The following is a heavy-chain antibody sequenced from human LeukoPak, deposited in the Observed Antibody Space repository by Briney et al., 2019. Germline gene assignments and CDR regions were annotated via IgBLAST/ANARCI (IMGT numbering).Heavy chain of an antibody. Sequence: PGGSLRLSCAASGSTFSSYAMSWVRQAPGKGLEWVSAISGSGGSTYYADSVKGRFTISRDNSKNTLYLQMNSLRAEDTAVYYCAKERVEKYYYGSGSSPLYGMDVWGQGTTVTVSS. CDR2: ISGSGGST. CDR1: GSTFSSYA. J-gene: IGHJ6*02. V-gene: IGHV3-23*01. D-gene: IGHD3-10*01. CDR3: AKERVEKYYYGSGSSPLYGMDV.